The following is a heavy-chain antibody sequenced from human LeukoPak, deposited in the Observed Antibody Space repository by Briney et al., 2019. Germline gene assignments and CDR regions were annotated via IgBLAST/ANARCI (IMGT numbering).Heavy chain of an antibody. CDR1: GYSFTAYF. D-gene: IGHD3-3*01. CDR3: AREGYDLNQNHDLDV. CDR2: INPNSGGT. J-gene: IGHJ6*02. V-gene: IGHV1-2*02. Sequence: GASVKVSCKTSGYSFTAYFIHWVRQAPGQGPEWMGWINPNSGGTKYTQKFQDRVTMTRDTSITTAHMELSSLRSDDTAVYYCAREGYDLNQNHDLDVWGQGTTVTVSS.